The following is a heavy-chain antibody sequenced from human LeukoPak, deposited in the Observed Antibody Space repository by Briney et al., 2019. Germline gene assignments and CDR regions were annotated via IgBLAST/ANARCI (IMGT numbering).Heavy chain of an antibody. CDR1: SGSISSYY. Sequence: LSLTCTVSSGSISSYYWSWIRQPPGKGLEWVAVISYDGSNKYYADSVKGRFTISRDNSKNTLYLQMNSLRAEDTAVYYCARWGEGGGRGVDYWGQGTLVTVSS. CDR3: ARWGEGGGRGVDY. CDR2: ISYDGSNK. J-gene: IGHJ4*02. D-gene: IGHD3-16*01. V-gene: IGHV3-30-3*01.